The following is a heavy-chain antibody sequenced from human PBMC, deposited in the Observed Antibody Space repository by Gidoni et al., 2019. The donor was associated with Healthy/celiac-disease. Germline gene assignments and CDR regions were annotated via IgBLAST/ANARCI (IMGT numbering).Heavy chain of an antibody. D-gene: IGHD4-4*01. CDR3: ARDGAGTVTTKEGQLGPDYYYYGMDV. Sequence: QVQLVQSGAEVKKPGASVKVPCKASGYTFPSYGISWVRQAPGQGLEWMGWISAYNGNTNYAQKLQGRVTMTTDTSTSTAYMELRSLRSDDTAVYYCARDGAGTVTTKEGQLGPDYYYYGMDVWGQGTTVTVSS. J-gene: IGHJ6*02. V-gene: IGHV1-18*01. CDR2: ISAYNGNT. CDR1: GYTFPSYG.